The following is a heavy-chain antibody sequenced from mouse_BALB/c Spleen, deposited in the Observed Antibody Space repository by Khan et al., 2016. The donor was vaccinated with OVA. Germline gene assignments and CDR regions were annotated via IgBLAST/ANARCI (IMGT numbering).Heavy chain of an antibody. CDR2: ITVNSDNSGA. CDR1: GFTFSYYR. Sequence: VQLVETGGGLVRPGNSLKLSCVTSGFTFSYYRMHWLRQFPGKRLEWIAVITVNSDNSGANYAESVKGRFTISRDDSKSSCYVQRNRLREEDTATYYCSSGGYYYGTPFDYWGQGTTLTVSS. J-gene: IGHJ2*01. D-gene: IGHD1-1*01. CDR3: SSGGYYYGTPFDY. V-gene: IGHV13-2*02.